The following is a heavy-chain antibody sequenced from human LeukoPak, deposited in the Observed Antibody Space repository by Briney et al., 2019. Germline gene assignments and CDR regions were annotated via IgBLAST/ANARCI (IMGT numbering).Heavy chain of an antibody. CDR2: IGWNSGGI. CDR1: GFTFDDYA. CDR3: ARELRFLEWLFPNWFDP. Sequence: GRSLRLSCAASGFTFDDYAMHWVRQAPGKGLEWVSGIGWNSGGIVYADSVKGRFTISRDNAKNSLYLQMNSLRAEDTAVYYCARELRFLEWLFPNWFDPWGQGTLVTVSS. D-gene: IGHD3-3*01. J-gene: IGHJ5*02. V-gene: IGHV3-9*01.